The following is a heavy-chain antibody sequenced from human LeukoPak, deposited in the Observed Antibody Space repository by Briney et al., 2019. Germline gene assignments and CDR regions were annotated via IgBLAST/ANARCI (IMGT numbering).Heavy chain of an antibody. Sequence: GGSLRLSCAASGFTFSSYWMHWVRQAPGKGLVWVSRINSDGSSTSYADSVKGRFTISRDNAKNTLYLQMNSLRAEDTAVYYCARGRGTMVRGVIIPCGMDVWGQGTTVTVSS. D-gene: IGHD3-10*01. CDR3: ARGRGTMVRGVIIPCGMDV. V-gene: IGHV3-74*01. CDR1: GFTFSSYW. J-gene: IGHJ6*02. CDR2: INSDGSST.